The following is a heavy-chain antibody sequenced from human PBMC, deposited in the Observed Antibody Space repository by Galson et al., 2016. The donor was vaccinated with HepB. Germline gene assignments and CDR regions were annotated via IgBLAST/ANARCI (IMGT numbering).Heavy chain of an antibody. J-gene: IGHJ4*02. Sequence: SLRLSCAGSGFSFSTYGMNWVRQAPGKGLEGISYVSSSSSTIYYADSVKGRFTISRDNAKKSLYLDMNSLRAEDTAVYYCARRYSGALGYWGQGTLVIVSS. D-gene: IGHD5-12*01. CDR3: ARRYSGALGY. V-gene: IGHV3-48*01. CDR1: GFSFSTYG. CDR2: VSSSSSTI.